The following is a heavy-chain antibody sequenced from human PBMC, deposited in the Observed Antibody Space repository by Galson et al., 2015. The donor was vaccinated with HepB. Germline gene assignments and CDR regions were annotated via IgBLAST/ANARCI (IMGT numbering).Heavy chain of an antibody. CDR2: ISVAGGT. Sequence: SLRLSCAASGFTVSRYYMTWVRLAPGKGLEWVSFISVAGGTTYLDSVKDRFTISRDTSRNTVSLQMNNLRPEDTAIYYCAARSDGSPDYWGQGILVTVSS. J-gene: IGHJ4*02. D-gene: IGHD5-24*01. V-gene: IGHV3-66*01. CDR3: AARSDGSPDY. CDR1: GFTVSRYY.